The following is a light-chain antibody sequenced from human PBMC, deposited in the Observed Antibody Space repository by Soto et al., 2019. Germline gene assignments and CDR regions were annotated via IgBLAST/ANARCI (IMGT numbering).Light chain of an antibody. V-gene: IGKV1-5*03. CDR3: QQCFIYPYT. Sequence: DIQMAQSPSTLSASVGDRNTITCRATQSIVDWLAWYQQKPGNAPKLLIYKASSLESGVPSRFSGSGSGTEFTLTISSLQPDDFATYYCQQCFIYPYTFGQGTKVDIK. CDR2: KAS. CDR1: QSIVDW. J-gene: IGKJ2*01.